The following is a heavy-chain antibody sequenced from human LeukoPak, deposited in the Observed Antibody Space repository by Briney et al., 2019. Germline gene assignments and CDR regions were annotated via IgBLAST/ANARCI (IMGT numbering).Heavy chain of an antibody. J-gene: IGHJ4*02. D-gene: IGHD3-10*01. Sequence: PSETLSLTCTVSGGSISSSSYYWGWIRQPPGKGLEWIGSIYYSGSTYYNPSLKSRVTISVDTSKNQFSLQVNSVTPEDTAVYYCTREGSGIPGYFDYWGQGTLVIVSS. V-gene: IGHV4-39*07. CDR3: TREGSGIPGYFDY. CDR2: IYYSGST. CDR1: GGSISSSSYY.